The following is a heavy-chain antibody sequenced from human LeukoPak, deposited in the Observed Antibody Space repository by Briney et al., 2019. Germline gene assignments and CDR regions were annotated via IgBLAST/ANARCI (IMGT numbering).Heavy chain of an antibody. CDR3: ARPPYYYDSSGPWDY. V-gene: IGHV1-69*05. CDR2: IIPIFRTA. D-gene: IGHD3-22*01. Sequence: ASVKVSCKASGGTFSSYAISWVRQAPGQGLDWMGRIIPIFRTANYAQKFQDRVTITTDESTSTAYMELSSLRSEDTAVYYCARPPYYYDSSGPWDYWGQGTLVTVSS. CDR1: GGTFSSYA. J-gene: IGHJ4*02.